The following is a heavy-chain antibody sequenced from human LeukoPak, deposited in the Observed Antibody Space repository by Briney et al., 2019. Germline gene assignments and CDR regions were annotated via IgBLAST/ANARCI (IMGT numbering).Heavy chain of an antibody. D-gene: IGHD2-2*01. CDR1: GGTFSSYA. J-gene: IGHJ4*02. CDR2: IIPIFGTA. V-gene: IGHV1-69*06. CDR3: ATRGYCSSTSCYDY. Sequence: SVKVSCKAPGGTFSSYAISWVRQAPGQGLEWMGGIIPIFGTANYAQKFQGRVTITADKSTSTAYMELSSLRSEDTAVYYCATRGYCSSTSCYDYWGQGTLVTVSS.